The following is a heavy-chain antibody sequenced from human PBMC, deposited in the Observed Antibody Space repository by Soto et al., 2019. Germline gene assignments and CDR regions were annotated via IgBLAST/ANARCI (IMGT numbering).Heavy chain of an antibody. J-gene: IGHJ4*02. CDR3: ARISGRFGASHFDF. CDR1: GFSLTNVQKG. D-gene: IGHD3-10*01. Sequence: QVTLKESGPVLVQATETLTLTCNVSGFSLTNVQKGVAWIRQPPGKALEWLAHILSDVEQSYKSSLKKRLTISQDTSKRQVGLAMTNVEPVDTATYYCARISGRFGASHFDFWGQGSSVIVSS. CDR2: ILSDVEQ. V-gene: IGHV2-26*01.